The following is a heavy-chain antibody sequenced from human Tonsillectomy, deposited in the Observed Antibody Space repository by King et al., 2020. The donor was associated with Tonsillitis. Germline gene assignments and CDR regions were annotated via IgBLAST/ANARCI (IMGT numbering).Heavy chain of an antibody. CDR1: GGSISSTNYY. CDR3: ASPHYGGNSGSSFDY. Sequence: LQLQESGPGLVKPSETLSLTCTVSGGSISSTNYYWGWIRQPPGKGLEWIGGIFYSGSTYYNPSLKSRVTISVDMSKNQFSLKLSSVTAADTAVYYCASPHYGGNSGSSFDYWGQGTLVTVSS. J-gene: IGHJ4*02. D-gene: IGHD4-23*01. CDR2: IFYSGST. V-gene: IGHV4-39*01.